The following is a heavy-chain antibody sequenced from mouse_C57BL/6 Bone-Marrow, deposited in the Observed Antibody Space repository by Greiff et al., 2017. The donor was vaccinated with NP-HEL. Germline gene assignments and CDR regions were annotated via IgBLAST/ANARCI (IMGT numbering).Heavy chain of an antibody. D-gene: IGHD4-1*01. V-gene: IGHV1-82*01. J-gene: IGHJ4*01. CDR1: GYALSSSW. CDR2: IYPGDGDT. Sequence: VQLVESGPELVKPGASVKISCKASGYALSSSWMNWVKQRPGKGLEWIGRIYPGDGDTNYNGKFKGKATLTADKSSSTAYMQLSSLTSEDSAVYFCALTGYYAMDYWGQGTSVTVSS. CDR3: ALTGYYAMDY.